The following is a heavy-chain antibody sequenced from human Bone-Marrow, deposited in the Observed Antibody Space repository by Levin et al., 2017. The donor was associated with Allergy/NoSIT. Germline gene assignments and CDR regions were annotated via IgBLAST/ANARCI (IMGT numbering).Heavy chain of an antibody. J-gene: IGHJ3*02. CDR3: ARDPEDYYYGSGRTDAFDI. CDR2: ISSSGSTI. CDR1: GFTFSDYY. V-gene: IGHV3-11*01. Sequence: GESLKISCAASGFTFSDYYMSWIRQAPGKGLEWVSYISSSGSTIYYADSVKGRFTISRDNAKNSLYLQMNSLRAEDTAVYYCARDPEDYYYGSGRTDAFDIWGQGTMVTVSS. D-gene: IGHD3-10*01.